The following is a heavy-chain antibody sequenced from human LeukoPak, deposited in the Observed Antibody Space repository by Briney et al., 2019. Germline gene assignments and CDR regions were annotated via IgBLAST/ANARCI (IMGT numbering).Heavy chain of an antibody. CDR1: GGSISSDGYS. J-gene: IGHJ4*02. Sequence: SETLSLTCAVPGGSISSDGYSWSWIRQPPGEGLEWIGYMYHSGSTYYNPSLKSRVTMSVDRSKNQFSLKLTSVTAADTAVYYCARSTPVTYNFDYWGQGTLVTVSS. D-gene: IGHD4-17*01. V-gene: IGHV4-30-2*01. CDR3: ARSTPVTYNFDY. CDR2: MYHSGST.